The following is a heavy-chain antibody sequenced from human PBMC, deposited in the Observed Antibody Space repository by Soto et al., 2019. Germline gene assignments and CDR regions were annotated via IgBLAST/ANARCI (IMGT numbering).Heavy chain of an antibody. CDR1: GYTFTSYG. J-gene: IGHJ5*02. CDR2: ISAYNGNT. Sequence: ASVKVSCKASGYTFTSYGISWVRQAPGQGLEWMGWISAYNGNTNYAQKLQGSVTMTTDTSTSTAYMELRSLRSDDTAVYYCARRNVGHIAARHDPWGQGTLVTVSS. V-gene: IGHV1-18*04. CDR3: ARRNVGHIAARHDP. D-gene: IGHD6-6*01.